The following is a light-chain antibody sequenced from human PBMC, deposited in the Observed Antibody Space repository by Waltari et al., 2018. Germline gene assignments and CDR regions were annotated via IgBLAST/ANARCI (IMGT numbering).Light chain of an antibody. V-gene: IGLV2-14*01. CDR2: DVS. CDR1: SNDVGGYHS. Sequence: QSALIQPAPVSGSPGPAVTIFCPGTSNDVGGYHSVSWYHEHPVQAPRVIIYDVSDRPSGVSDRFSGSKSGNTASLTISGLQAEDEADYYCSSQSSNNVVLFGGGTKLTVL. CDR3: SSQSSNNVVL. J-gene: IGLJ2*01.